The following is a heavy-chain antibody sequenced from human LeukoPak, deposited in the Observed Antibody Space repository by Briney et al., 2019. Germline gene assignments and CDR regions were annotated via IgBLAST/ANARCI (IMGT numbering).Heavy chain of an antibody. CDR1: GFTFSSYS. CDR2: ISSSSSYI. V-gene: IGHV3-21*01. J-gene: IGHJ4*02. D-gene: IGHD4-17*01. Sequence: GGSLRLSCAASGFTFSSYSMNWVRQAPGKGLEWVSSISSSSSYIYYADSVKGRFTISRDNAKNSLYLQMNSLRAEDTAVYYCARDVGRYGDYVGYWGQGTLVTVSS. CDR3: ARDVGRYGDYVGY.